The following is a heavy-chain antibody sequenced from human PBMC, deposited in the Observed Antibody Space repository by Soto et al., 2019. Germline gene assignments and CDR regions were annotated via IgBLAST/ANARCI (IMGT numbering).Heavy chain of an antibody. D-gene: IGHD3-16*02. Sequence: ASVKVSCKVSEYSLTELSMHWVRQAPGKGLEWMGGFDRENGETRYAQRFQGRVTMTDDTSTDTAYMELSSLRSEDTAVYYCATDLGPRYLGELSLLGAFDIWGQGTLVTVSS. V-gene: IGHV1-24*01. CDR2: FDRENGET. J-gene: IGHJ3*02. CDR1: EYSLTELS. CDR3: ATDLGPRYLGELSLLGAFDI.